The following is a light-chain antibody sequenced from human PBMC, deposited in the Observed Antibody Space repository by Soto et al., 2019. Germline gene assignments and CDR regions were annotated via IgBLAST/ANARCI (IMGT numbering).Light chain of an antibody. CDR1: QSISSY. CDR2: DAS. V-gene: IGKV3-11*01. J-gene: IGKJ1*01. CDR3: QQRSNWPPWT. Sequence: DIVLTQSPATLSLSPGERATLSCRASQSISSYLAWYQQKPGQAPRLLMFDASNRATGIPARFRGSGSGTDFTLTISSLEPEDLAVYYCQQRSNWPPWTFGQGTKVEIK.